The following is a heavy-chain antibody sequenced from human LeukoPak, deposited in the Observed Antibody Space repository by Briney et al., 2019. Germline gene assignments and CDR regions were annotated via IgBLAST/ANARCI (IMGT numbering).Heavy chain of an antibody. D-gene: IGHD5-12*01. V-gene: IGHV3-30*18. J-gene: IGHJ5*02. CDR3: AKAAYVLRFRGFDP. CDR1: GFTFSSYG. Sequence: GGSLRLSCAASGFTFSSYGMHWVRQAPGKGLEWVAVISYDGGNKYYADSVKGRFTISRDNSKNTLYLQMNSLRAEDTAVYYCAKAAYVLRFRGFDPWGQGTLVTVSS. CDR2: ISYDGGNK.